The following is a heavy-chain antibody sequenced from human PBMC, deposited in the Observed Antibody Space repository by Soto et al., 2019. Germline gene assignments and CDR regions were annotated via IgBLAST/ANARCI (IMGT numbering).Heavy chain of an antibody. Sequence: QVQLVESGGGVVQPGRSLRLSCAASGFTFSSYGMHWVRQAPGKGLEWVAVISYDGGNKYYADSVKGRFTISRDNSKNTLYLQMNSLRAEDTAVYYCAKEGDGDYFDYWGQGTLVTVSS. CDR3: AKEGDGDYFDY. CDR2: ISYDGGNK. J-gene: IGHJ4*02. V-gene: IGHV3-30*18. D-gene: IGHD3-16*01. CDR1: GFTFSSYG.